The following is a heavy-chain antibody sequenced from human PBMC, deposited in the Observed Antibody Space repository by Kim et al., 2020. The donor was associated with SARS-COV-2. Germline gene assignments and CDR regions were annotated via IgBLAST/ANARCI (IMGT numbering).Heavy chain of an antibody. J-gene: IGHJ4*02. D-gene: IGHD6-13*01. CDR3: ARDPPMAAPVRHY. CDR2: ISSSSSYI. CDR1: GFTFSSYS. V-gene: IGHV3-21*01. Sequence: GGSLRLSCAASGFTFSSYSINWVRQAPGKGLEWVSPISSSSSYIYYADSVKGRFTISRDNAKNSLYLQMNSLRAEDTAVYYCARDPPMAAPVRHYWGQGTLVTVSS.